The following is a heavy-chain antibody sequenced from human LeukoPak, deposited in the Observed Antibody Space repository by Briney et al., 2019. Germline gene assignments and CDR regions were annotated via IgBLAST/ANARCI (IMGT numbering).Heavy chain of an antibody. D-gene: IGHD3-16*02. V-gene: IGHV1-24*01. CDR3: ATVSLTFGGVIVHYFDY. Sequence: GASVKVSCKVSGYTLTELSMHWVRQAPGKGLEWMGGFASEDGETIYAQKFQGRVTMTEDTSTDTAYMELSSLRSEDTAVYYCATVSLTFGGVIVHYFDYWGQGTLVTVSS. CDR2: FASEDGET. J-gene: IGHJ4*02. CDR1: GYTLTELS.